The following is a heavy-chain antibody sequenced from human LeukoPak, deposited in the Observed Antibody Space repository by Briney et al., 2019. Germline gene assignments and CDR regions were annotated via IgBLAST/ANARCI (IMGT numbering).Heavy chain of an antibody. J-gene: IGHJ4*02. CDR2: TSHDGSNK. Sequence: PGGSLRLSCVASGFTFISFPMHWVRQAPGKGLEWLALTSHDGSNKYYADSVKGRFTISRDNSKNTVYLQMNSLRAEDTAVYYCARVHISMEYYFDYWGQGTLVTVSS. D-gene: IGHD2-21*01. CDR3: ARVHISMEYYFDY. CDR1: GFTFISFP. V-gene: IGHV3-30*07.